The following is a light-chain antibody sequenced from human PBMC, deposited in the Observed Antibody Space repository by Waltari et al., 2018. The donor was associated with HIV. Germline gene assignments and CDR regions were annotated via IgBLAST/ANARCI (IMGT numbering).Light chain of an antibody. CDR1: SSNVGSNA. Sequence: QSVLTQPPSASGTPGKRVTISCSGSSSNVGSNAVNWYQQLPGAAPKLLFYSDNQRPSGVPDRFSGSRSGTSASLAISGLQSGDEADYYCAAWDDSLNGPLFGGGTKLTVL. V-gene: IGLV1-44*01. CDR2: SDN. CDR3: AAWDDSLNGPL. J-gene: IGLJ3*02.